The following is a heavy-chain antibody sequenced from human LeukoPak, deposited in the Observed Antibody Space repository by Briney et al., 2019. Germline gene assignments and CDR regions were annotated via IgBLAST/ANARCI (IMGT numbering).Heavy chain of an antibody. CDR2: GHYNGDT. Sequence: SETLSLPGFVSGVSISTSTYYWSWIRQPPGKGLEWIGSGHYNGDTYYNPSLKSRVTISVGTSKTQFSLKLSSVTAADTAVYYCAGRDCGADCYYDIWGQGILVTVSS. CDR3: AGRDCGADCYYDI. J-gene: IGHJ4*02. D-gene: IGHD2-21*02. CDR1: GVSISTSTYY. V-gene: IGHV4-39*01.